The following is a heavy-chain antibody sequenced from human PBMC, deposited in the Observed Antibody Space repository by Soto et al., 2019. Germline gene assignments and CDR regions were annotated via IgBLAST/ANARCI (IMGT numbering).Heavy chain of an antibody. D-gene: IGHD3-10*01. J-gene: IGHJ6*02. V-gene: IGHV5-10-1*01. CDR3: ASNVLLWFGELSYYGMDV. Sequence: RGESLKISCKGSGYSFTSYWISWVRQMPGKGLEWMGRIDPSDSYTNYSPSFQGHVTIPADKSISTAYLQWSSLKASDTAMYYCASNVLLWFGELSYYGMDVWGQGTTVTVSS. CDR2: IDPSDSYT. CDR1: GYSFTSYW.